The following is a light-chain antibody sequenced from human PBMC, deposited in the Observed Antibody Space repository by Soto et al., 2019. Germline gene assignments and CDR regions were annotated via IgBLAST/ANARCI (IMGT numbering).Light chain of an antibody. CDR1: SSDVGDYTY. J-gene: IGLJ1*01. CDR3: SSYTSSSTFV. CDR2: EVS. Sequence: QSALTQPASVSGSPGQSIAISCTGTSSDVGDYTYVSWYQQHPGKAPKLMIYEVSNRPSGVSNRFSGSKSGNTASLTISGLQVEDEGDYYCSSYTSSSTFVFGTGTKVTVL. V-gene: IGLV2-14*01.